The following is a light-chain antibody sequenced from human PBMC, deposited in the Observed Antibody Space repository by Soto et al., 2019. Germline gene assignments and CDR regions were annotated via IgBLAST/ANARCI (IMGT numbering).Light chain of an antibody. CDR3: QQSYSSPYA. J-gene: IGKJ2*01. Sequence: IVMTQSPGTLAVSPGERATLSCRASQGVIVNLAWYQQKPGQAPRLLIFGASTRATGVPARFSGSGSGTEFTLTISSLQPADFATYYCQQSYSSPYAFGMGTKLEF. CDR1: QGVIVN. CDR2: GAS. V-gene: IGKV3-15*01.